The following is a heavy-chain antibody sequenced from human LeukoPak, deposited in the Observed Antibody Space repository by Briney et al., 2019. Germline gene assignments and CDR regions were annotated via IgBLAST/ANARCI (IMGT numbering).Heavy chain of an antibody. D-gene: IGHD2-21*02. V-gene: IGHV3-53*01. Sequence: GGSLRLSCAASGFTVSSNYMSWVRQAPGKGLEWVSVIYSGGSTYYADSVKGRFTISRDNSKNTLYLQMNSLRAEDTAVYYCARDYSYCGGDCYDAFDIWGQGTMVTVSS. CDR2: IYSGGST. CDR1: GFTVSSNY. CDR3: ARDYSYCGGDCYDAFDI. J-gene: IGHJ3*02.